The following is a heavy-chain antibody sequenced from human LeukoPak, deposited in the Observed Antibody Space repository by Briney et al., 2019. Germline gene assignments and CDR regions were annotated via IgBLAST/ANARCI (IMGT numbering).Heavy chain of an antibody. D-gene: IGHD3-22*01. CDR3: ARAGMIVVDAFDI. V-gene: IGHV4-59*01. CDR2: IYYSGST. Sequence: SETLSLTCTVSGGSISSYYWSWIRQPPGKGLEWIGYIYYSGSTNYNPSLKSRVTISVDTSKNQFSLKLSSVTAADTAVYYCARAGMIVVDAFDIWGQGTMVTVSS. CDR1: GGSISSYY. J-gene: IGHJ3*02.